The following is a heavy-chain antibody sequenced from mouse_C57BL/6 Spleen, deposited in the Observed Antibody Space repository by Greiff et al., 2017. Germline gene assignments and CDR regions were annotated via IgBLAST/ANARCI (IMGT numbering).Heavy chain of an antibody. Sequence: VKLMESGAELVRPGASVTLSCKASGYTFTDYEMHWVKQTPVHGLEWIGAIDPETGGTAYNQKFKGKAILTADKSSSTAYMELRSLTSEDSAVXYCTRRSPHYYGSSSYYFDYWGQGTTLTVSS. CDR2: IDPETGGT. V-gene: IGHV1-15*01. D-gene: IGHD1-1*01. CDR1: GYTFTDYE. J-gene: IGHJ2*01. CDR3: TRRSPHYYGSSSYYFDY.